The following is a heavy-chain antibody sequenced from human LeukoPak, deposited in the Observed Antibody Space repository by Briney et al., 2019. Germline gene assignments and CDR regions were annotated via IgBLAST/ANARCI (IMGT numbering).Heavy chain of an antibody. CDR3: VRYCSGTSCHNYYYYGMDV. Sequence: SETLSLTCTVSGGSISSSSYYWGWIRQPPGKGLEWIGSIYYSGSTYYNPSLKSRVTISVDTSKNQFSLKLSSVTAADTAVYYCVRYCSGTSCHNYYYYGMDVWGQGTTLTVSS. CDR2: IYYSGST. J-gene: IGHJ6*02. CDR1: GGSISSSSYY. D-gene: IGHD2-2*02. V-gene: IGHV4-39*01.